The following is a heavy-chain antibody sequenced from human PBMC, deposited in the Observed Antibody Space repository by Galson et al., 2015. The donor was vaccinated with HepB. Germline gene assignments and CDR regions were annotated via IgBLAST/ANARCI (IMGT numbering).Heavy chain of an antibody. D-gene: IGHD3-10*01. Sequence: CKASGYTFTSYGISWVRQAPGQGLEWMGWISAYNGNTNYAQKLQGRVTMTTDTSTSTAYMELRSLRSDDTAVYYCARDHGSGSYYAVSYFDYWGQGTLVTVSS. CDR1: GYTFTSYG. V-gene: IGHV1-18*01. CDR3: ARDHGSGSYYAVSYFDY. J-gene: IGHJ4*02. CDR2: ISAYNGNT.